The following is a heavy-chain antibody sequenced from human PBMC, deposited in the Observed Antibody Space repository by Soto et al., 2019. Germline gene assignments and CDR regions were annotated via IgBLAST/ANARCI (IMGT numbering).Heavy chain of an antibody. CDR2: INAGNGNT. CDR1: GYTFTSYA. J-gene: IGHJ4*02. CDR3: ARDGYYDSSGYRSDFDY. Sequence: ASVKVSCKASGYTFTSYAMLWVRQAPGQRLEWMGWINAGNGNTKYSQKFQGRVTITRDTSASTAYMELRSLRSDDTAVYYCARDGYYDSSGYRSDFDYWGQGTLVTVSS. V-gene: IGHV1-3*01. D-gene: IGHD3-22*01.